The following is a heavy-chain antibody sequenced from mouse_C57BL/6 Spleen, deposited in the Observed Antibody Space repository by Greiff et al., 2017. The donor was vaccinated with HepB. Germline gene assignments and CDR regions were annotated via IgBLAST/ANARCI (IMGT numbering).Heavy chain of an antibody. CDR1: GFSLSTFGMG. D-gene: IGHD1-1*01. Sequence: QVTLKESGPGILQPSQTLSLTCSFSGFSLSTFGMGVGWIRQPSGKGLEWLAHIWWDDDKYYNPALKSRLTISKDTSKNQVFLKIANVDTADTATYYCARIPRSPSFKRGSSFDYWGQGTTLTVSS. CDR2: IWWDDDK. CDR3: ARIPRSPSFKRGSSFDY. V-gene: IGHV8-8*01. J-gene: IGHJ2*01.